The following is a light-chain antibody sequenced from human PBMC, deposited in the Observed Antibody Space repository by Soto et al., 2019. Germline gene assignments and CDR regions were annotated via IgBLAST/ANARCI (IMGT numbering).Light chain of an antibody. CDR2: WAS. CDR1: QSVLYNSNNKNY. J-gene: IGKJ1*01. CDR3: QQYYSTLLT. V-gene: IGKV4-1*01. Sequence: DIVMTQSPDSLAVSLGERATINCKSSQSVLYNSNNKNYLAWYQQKPGQPPKLLIYWASTRESGVPDRFSGSGSGTDFTLTISSLQAEDVAVYYCQQYYSTLLTFGQGTKVEIK.